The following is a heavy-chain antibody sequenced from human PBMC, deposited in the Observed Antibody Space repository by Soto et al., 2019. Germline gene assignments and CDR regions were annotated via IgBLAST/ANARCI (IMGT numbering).Heavy chain of an antibody. Sequence: QVQLVESGGGVVQPGRSLRLSCAASGFTFSSYGMHWVRQAPGKGLEWVAVISYDGSNKYYADSVKGRFTISRDNSKNTLYRQMNSLRAEDTAVYYCAKAASYYDDSSAYFVYWGQGTLVTVSS. CDR1: GFTFSSYG. CDR2: ISYDGSNK. D-gene: IGHD3-22*01. V-gene: IGHV3-30*18. CDR3: AKAASYYDDSSAYFVY. J-gene: IGHJ4*02.